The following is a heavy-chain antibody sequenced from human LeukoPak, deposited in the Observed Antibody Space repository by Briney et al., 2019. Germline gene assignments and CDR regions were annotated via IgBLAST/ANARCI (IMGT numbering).Heavy chain of an antibody. J-gene: IGHJ6*04. CDR1: GFTFSSYG. CDR3: AKDGEYYGDLNEPYYYYGMDV. V-gene: IGHV3-30*18. CDR2: ISYDGSNK. Sequence: GRSLRLSCAASGFTFSSYGMHWVRQAPGKGLERVAVISYDGSNKYYADSVKGRFTISRDNSKNTLYLQMNSLRAEDTAVYYCAKDGEYYGDLNEPYYYYGMDVWGKGTTVTVSS. D-gene: IGHD4-17*01.